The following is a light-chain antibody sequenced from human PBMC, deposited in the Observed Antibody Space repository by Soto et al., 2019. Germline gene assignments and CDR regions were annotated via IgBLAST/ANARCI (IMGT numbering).Light chain of an antibody. Sequence: QSALTQPASVSGSPGQSITISCTGTSSDIGGYIYVSWYQHHPGKAPKLLIYDVSNRPSGVSNRFSGSKSGNTASLTISGLQVEDEADYFCSTYKSSRTRFGGGTKLTVL. CDR1: SSDIGGYIY. CDR3: STYKSSRTR. V-gene: IGLV2-14*03. CDR2: DVS. J-gene: IGLJ2*01.